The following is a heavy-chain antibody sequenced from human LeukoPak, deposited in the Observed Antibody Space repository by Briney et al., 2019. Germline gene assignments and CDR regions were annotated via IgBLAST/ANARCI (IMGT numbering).Heavy chain of an antibody. D-gene: IGHD3-22*01. CDR1: GFTFSSYG. CDR2: ISYDGSNK. Sequence: PGRSLRLSCAASGFTFSSYGMHWVRQAPGKGLEWVAVISYDGSNKYYADSVKGRFTISRDNSKNTLYLQMNSLRAEDTAVYYCAKVMRYYYDLSVDYWGQGTLVTVSS. CDR3: AKVMRYYYDLSVDY. V-gene: IGHV3-30*18. J-gene: IGHJ4*02.